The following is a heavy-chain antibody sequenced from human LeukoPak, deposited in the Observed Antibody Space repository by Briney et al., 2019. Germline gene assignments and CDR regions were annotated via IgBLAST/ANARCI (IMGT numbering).Heavy chain of an antibody. Sequence: GGSLRLSCAASGFTVSSNYMSWVRQAPGKGLEWVSIIYSGGSTCYADSVKGRFTISRDNSKNTLYLQMNSLRAEDTAVYYCASGSGSYRTPYYYVDVWGKGTTVTVSS. CDR2: IYSGGST. CDR1: GFTVSSNY. V-gene: IGHV3-53*01. J-gene: IGHJ6*03. CDR3: ASGSGSYRTPYYYVDV. D-gene: IGHD3-10*01.